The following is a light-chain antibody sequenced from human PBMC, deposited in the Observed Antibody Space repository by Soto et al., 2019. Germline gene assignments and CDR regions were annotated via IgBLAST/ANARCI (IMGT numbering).Light chain of an antibody. Sequence: IVMTQFPATLSVFPGERATLSCRASQSVRSNLDWYQQKPGQAPRLLIYDASNRATGIPARFSGSGSGTDFTLTISSLEPEDFAVYYCQQRTKWRTFGQGTKVDIK. CDR3: QQRTKWRT. V-gene: IGKV3-11*01. J-gene: IGKJ1*01. CDR2: DAS. CDR1: QSVRSN.